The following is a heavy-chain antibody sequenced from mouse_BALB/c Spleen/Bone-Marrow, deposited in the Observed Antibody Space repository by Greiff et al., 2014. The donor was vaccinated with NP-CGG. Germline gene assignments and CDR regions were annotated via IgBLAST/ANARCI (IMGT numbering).Heavy chain of an antibody. J-gene: IGHJ2*01. CDR2: IDPANGNT. CDR1: GFNIKDTY. Sequence: EVKLMESGAELVKPGASVKLSCTASGFNIKDTYMHWVKQRPEQGLEWIGRIDPANGNTKYDPKFQGKATITADTSSSTAYLQLSSLTSEDTAVYYCASYVYGYYFDYWGQGTTLTVSS. V-gene: IGHV14-3*02. D-gene: IGHD2-2*01. CDR3: ASYVYGYYFDY.